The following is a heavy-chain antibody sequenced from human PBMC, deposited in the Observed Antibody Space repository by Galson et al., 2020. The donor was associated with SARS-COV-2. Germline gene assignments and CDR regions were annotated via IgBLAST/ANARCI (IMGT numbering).Heavy chain of an antibody. Sequence: GGSLRLSCAASGFTFDDYAMHWVRQAPGKGLEWVSGISWNSGSIGYADSVKGRFTISRDNAKNSLYLQMNSLRAEDTALYYCAKDLDIAAGGRGGGFDYWGQGTLVTVSS. V-gene: IGHV3-9*01. CDR3: AKDLDIAAGGRGGGFDY. CDR1: GFTFDDYA. CDR2: ISWNSGSI. D-gene: IGHD6-13*01. J-gene: IGHJ4*02.